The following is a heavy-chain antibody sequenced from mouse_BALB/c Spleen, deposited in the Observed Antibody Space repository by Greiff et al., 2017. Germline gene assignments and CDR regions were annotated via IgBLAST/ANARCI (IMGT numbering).Heavy chain of an antibody. CDR2: IWGDGST. CDR3: AREIYYDYDRAMDY. Sequence: QVQLKESGPGLVAPSQSLSITCTVSGFSLTGYGVNWVRQPPGKGLEWLGMIWGDGSTDYNSALKSRLSISKDNSKSQVFLKMNSLQTDDTARYYCAREIYYDYDRAMDYWGQGTSVTVSS. J-gene: IGHJ4*01. D-gene: IGHD2-4*01. CDR1: GFSLTGYG. V-gene: IGHV2-6-7*01.